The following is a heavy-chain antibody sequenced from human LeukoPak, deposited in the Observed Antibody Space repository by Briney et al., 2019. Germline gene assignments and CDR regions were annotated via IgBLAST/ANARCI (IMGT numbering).Heavy chain of an antibody. D-gene: IGHD3-10*01. CDR1: GFAFSDYA. CDR3: AKYYYDSGTYSFDY. Sequence: GGSLGLSCAASGFAFSDYAMTWVRQAPGKGLEWVSAISGSDDTTYYADSVKGRFTISRDNSKNTLYLQMNSLRADDTAVYYCAKYYYDSGTYSFDYWGQGTLVTVSS. J-gene: IGHJ4*02. CDR2: ISGSDDTT. V-gene: IGHV3-23*01.